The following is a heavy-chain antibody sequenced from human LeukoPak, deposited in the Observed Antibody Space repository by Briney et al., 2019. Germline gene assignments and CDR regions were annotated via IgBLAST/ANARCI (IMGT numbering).Heavy chain of an antibody. V-gene: IGHV3-23*03. J-gene: IGHJ4*02. Sequence: GGSLRLSCATSGFTFNNYAMSWVRQAPGKGLEWVSSISSGGTKTYYADSVKGRFTVSRDTSKNTLYLQMNNLGVEDAALYYCAKGSLALRDYFDYWGQGAPVTVSS. CDR1: GFTFNNYA. D-gene: IGHD4-17*01. CDR2: ISSGGTKT. CDR3: AKGSLALRDYFDY.